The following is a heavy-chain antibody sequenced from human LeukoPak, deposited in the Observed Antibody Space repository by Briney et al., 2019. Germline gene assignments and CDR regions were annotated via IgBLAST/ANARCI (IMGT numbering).Heavy chain of an antibody. V-gene: IGHV3-23*01. Sequence: GGSLRLSCAASGFAFGSFAMSWVRQAPGKGLEWVSALTGGGTRTYYADSVKGRFTVSRDNSKNTLYLEMNNLRAEDTAVYYCARDSYDAAWKQPWLHWGQGTRVTVSS. D-gene: IGHD3-3*01. CDR1: GFAFGSFA. CDR2: LTGGGTRT. CDR3: ARDSYDAAWKQPWLH. J-gene: IGHJ4*02.